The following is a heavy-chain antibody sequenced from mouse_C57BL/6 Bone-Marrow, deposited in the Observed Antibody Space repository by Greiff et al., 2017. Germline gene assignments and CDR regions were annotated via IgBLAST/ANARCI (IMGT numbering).Heavy chain of an antibody. J-gene: IGHJ3*01. CDR2: IWWDDDK. V-gene: IGHV8-8*01. D-gene: IGHD2-1*01. CDR1: GFSLSTFGMG. CDR3: SRIGAYGNYPSGFAY. Sequence: QVTLKVCGPGILQPSQTLSLTCPFSGFSLSTFGMGVGWIRQPSGKGLEWLAHIWWDDDKYYNPALKSRLTISKDTSKNQVFLKIANVDTADTATYYCSRIGAYGNYPSGFAYWGQGTLVTVSA.